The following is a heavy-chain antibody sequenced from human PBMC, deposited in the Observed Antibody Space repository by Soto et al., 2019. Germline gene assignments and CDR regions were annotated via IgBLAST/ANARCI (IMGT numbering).Heavy chain of an antibody. D-gene: IGHD3-10*02. Sequence: EVQLVESGGGLVQPGGSLRLSCVGSGFIFSDYSMNWVRQAPGKGLDWISHITSGSSTMYYADSVKGRFTISRDNAKNSLYLQLNSLRDEDTPVYYCARVRSDTIFGGFDPWGQGTLVTVSS. CDR1: GFIFSDYS. J-gene: IGHJ5*02. V-gene: IGHV3-48*02. CDR2: ITSGSSTM. CDR3: ARVRSDTIFGGFDP.